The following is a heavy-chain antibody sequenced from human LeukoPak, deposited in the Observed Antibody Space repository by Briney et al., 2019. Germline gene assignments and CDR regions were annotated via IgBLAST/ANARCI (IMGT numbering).Heavy chain of an antibody. V-gene: IGHV3-20*04. CDR3: ARRDYYGSGSPDF. Sequence: GGSLRLSCAASGFTFHDYDMSWVRQSPGKGLEWVFGINWNGDRTGYADSVKGRFTISRDNAKKSLYLQMNSLRAEDTALYYCARRDYYGSGSPDFWGQGTLVTVSS. D-gene: IGHD3-10*01. CDR1: GFTFHDYD. J-gene: IGHJ4*02. CDR2: INWNGDRT.